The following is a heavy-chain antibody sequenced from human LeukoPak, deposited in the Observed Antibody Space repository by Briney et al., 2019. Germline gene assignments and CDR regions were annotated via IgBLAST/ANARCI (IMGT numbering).Heavy chain of an antibody. CDR1: GYTFSLYA. CDR2: INPANGNT. V-gene: IGHV1-3*03. J-gene: IGHJ4*02. Sequence: GASVKVSCKASGYTFSLYAIHWARQAPGQRLEWMGWINPANGNTQYSQEFQGRVTITRDTSANTVYMEMSSLRSDDMAIYYCARGPYSGYNGYYIDYWGQGILVTVSS. D-gene: IGHD5-12*01. CDR3: ARGPYSGYNGYYIDY.